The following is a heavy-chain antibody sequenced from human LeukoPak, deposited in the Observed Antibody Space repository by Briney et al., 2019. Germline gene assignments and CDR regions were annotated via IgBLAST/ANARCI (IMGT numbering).Heavy chain of an antibody. J-gene: IGHJ5*02. CDR3: ARACGGATTMGWFDP. CDR1: GGSISSGGYY. V-gene: IGHV4-31*03. Sequence: SETLSLTCTVSGGSISSGGYYWSWIRQHPGKGLEWIGYIYYSGSTYYNPSLKSRVTISVDTSKNQFSLKLSSVTAADTAVYYCARACGGATTMGWFDPWGQGTLVTVSS. D-gene: IGHD2-21*01. CDR2: IYYSGST.